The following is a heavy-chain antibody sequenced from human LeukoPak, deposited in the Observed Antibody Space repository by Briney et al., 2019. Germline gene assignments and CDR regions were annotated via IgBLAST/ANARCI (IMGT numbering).Heavy chain of an antibody. J-gene: IGHJ5*02. V-gene: IGHV4-30-2*01. CDR1: GGSISSGGYS. CDR2: IYHSGTT. D-gene: IGHD2-21*02. CDR3: ARSSQAYCGGDCYRFDP. Sequence: SQTLSFTCAVSGGSISSGGYSWSWIRQPPGKGLEWIGYIYHSGTTYYNPSLKSRVTISVDRSKNQFSLKLSSVTAADTAVYYCARSSQAYCGGDCYRFDPWGQGTLVTVSS.